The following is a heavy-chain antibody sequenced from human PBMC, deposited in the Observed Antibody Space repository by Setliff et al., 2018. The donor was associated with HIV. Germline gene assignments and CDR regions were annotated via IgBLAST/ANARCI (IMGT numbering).Heavy chain of an antibody. D-gene: IGHD3-22*01. CDR1: GYSFTDYY. J-gene: IGHJ6*03. CDR3: ERGHYYDSSGESLGYYNYMDV. CDR2: INPKSDGT. V-gene: IGHV1-2*04. Sequence: ASVKVSCKASGYSFTDYYIHWVRQAPGQGLEWMGWINPKSDGTNYAQKFQGWITITRDTSASTAYMELSSLRSEDTAVYYCERGHYYDSSGESLGYYNYMDVWGKGTTVTVSS.